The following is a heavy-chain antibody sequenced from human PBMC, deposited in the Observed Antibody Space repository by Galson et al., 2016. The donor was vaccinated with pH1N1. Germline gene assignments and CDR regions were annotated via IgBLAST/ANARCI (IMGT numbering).Heavy chain of an antibody. CDR3: ARACATREYF. J-gene: IGHJ4*02. CDR1: GFTLSDYW. V-gene: IGHV3-7*03. D-gene: IGHD5-24*01. CDR2: IKPDGIPT. Sequence: SLRLSCAASGFTLSDYWMNWVRQAPGKGLEWVANIKPDGIPTYYVDSVKGRFTISRDNVKNSMFLHMYSLRAEDTAVNYCARACATREYFWGQGTLVTVSS.